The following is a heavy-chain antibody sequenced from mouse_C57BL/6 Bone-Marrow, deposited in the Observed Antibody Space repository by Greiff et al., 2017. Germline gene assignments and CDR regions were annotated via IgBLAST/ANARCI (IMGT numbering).Heavy chain of an antibody. CDR3: ARVRYYGSRGDFDV. D-gene: IGHD1-1*01. Sequence: QVQLQQPGAELVMPGASVKLSCKASGYTFTSYCMHWVKQRPGQGLEWIGEIDPSDSYTNYNQKFKGKATLTVDKSSSTAYMQLSSLTSEDTAGYEGARVRYYGSRGDFDVWGKGTTVTVSS. V-gene: IGHV1-69*01. CDR1: GYTFTSYC. J-gene: IGHJ1*03. CDR2: IDPSDSYT.